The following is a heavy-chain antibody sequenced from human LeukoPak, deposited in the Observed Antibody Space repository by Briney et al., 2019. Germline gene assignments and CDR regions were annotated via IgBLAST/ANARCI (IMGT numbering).Heavy chain of an antibody. CDR2: IYARGKT. J-gene: IGHJ5*02. CDR3: ARDREIYDFWKGDGNWFDP. V-gene: IGHV4-4*07. D-gene: IGHD3-3*01. CDR1: GASISDYF. Sequence: PSETLSLTCTVSGASISDYFWSWIRQPAGKRLEWIGRIYARGKTNYNPSLESRVTMSVHTSKNQFSLRLTSLTAADTAIYYCARDREIYDFWKGDGNWFDPWGQGTLVTVSS.